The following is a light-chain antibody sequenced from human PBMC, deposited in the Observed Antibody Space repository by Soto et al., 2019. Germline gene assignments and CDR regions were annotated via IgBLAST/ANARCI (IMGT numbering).Light chain of an antibody. CDR2: GNS. J-gene: IGLJ3*02. CDR1: SSNIGAGYD. V-gene: IGLV1-40*01. Sequence: QTVVTQPPSVSGAPGQRVTISCSGSSSNIGAGYDVHWYQQLPGTAPKLLIYGNSNRPSGVPDRISGSKSGTSASLAITGLQAEDEADYYCLSYDSSLIGSVFGGGTKLTVL. CDR3: LSYDSSLIGSV.